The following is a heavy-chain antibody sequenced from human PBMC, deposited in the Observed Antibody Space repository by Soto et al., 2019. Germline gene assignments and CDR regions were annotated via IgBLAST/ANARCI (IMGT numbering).Heavy chain of an antibody. D-gene: IGHD6-6*01. V-gene: IGHV1-8*01. Sequence: QVQLVQSGAEVKKPGASVKVSCKTSGYTFTNYNINWVRQATGQGLEWMGWMNPNSGNTGYAQKVQGRVTMTRNTSITTAYMELSSLRSGDTAVYYCARAETYSTASPFDYWGQGTLVTVSS. CDR3: ARAETYSTASPFDY. CDR2: MNPNSGNT. CDR1: GYTFTNYN. J-gene: IGHJ4*02.